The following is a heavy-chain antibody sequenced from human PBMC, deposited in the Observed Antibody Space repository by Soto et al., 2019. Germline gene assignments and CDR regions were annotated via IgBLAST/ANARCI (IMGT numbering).Heavy chain of an antibody. Sequence: GGSLRLSCAASGFTFSSYAMSWVRQAPGKGLEWVSGISGSGVSTYYADSVKGRFTISRDNSKSTLYLQMNSLRAEDTAVYYCAKDRERIATRSIDYWGQGTLVTFSS. D-gene: IGHD6-6*01. V-gene: IGHV3-23*01. CDR1: GFTFSSYA. CDR3: AKDRERIATRSIDY. CDR2: ISGSGVST. J-gene: IGHJ4*02.